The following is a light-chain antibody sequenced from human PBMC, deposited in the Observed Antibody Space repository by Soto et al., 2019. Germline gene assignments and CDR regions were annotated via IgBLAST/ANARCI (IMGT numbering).Light chain of an antibody. J-gene: IGKJ5*01. CDR3: QQYNSYRIT. Sequence: QITQSPSTLSASVGDRVTTTCRASQSISSWLAWYQQKPGKAPKLLIYDASSLESGVPSRFSGSGSGTEFTLTISSLQPDDFATYYCQQYNSYRITFGQGTRLEIK. V-gene: IGKV1-5*01. CDR2: DAS. CDR1: QSISSW.